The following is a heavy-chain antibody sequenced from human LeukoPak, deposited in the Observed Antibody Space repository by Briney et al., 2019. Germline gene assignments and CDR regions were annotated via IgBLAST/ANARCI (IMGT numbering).Heavy chain of an antibody. CDR3: ARGGPYNILSGQHDY. CDR2: ISYDGNNE. CDR1: GFTFSTYV. D-gene: IGHD3-9*01. Sequence: GRSLRLSCVVSGFTFSTYVLNWVRQAPGKGLEWVAVISYDGNNENYADSVKGRFTISRDNSNNTVFLQMDSLRVEDTAVYYCARGGPYNILSGQHDYWGQGTLVTVSS. J-gene: IGHJ4*02. V-gene: IGHV3-30*04.